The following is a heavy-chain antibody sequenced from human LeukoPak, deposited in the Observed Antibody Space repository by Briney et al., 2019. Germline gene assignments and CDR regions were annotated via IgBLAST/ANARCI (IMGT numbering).Heavy chain of an antibody. V-gene: IGHV3-23*01. CDR2: ISGSGGST. D-gene: IGHD5-18*01. Sequence: GGSLRLFCAASGFTFSSYAMSWVRQAPGKGLEWVSAISGSGGSTYYADSVKGRFTISRDNSKNTLYLQMNSLRAEDTAVYYCAKEGGYSYGYSSYYFDYWGQGTLVTVSS. CDR3: AKEGGYSYGYSSYYFDY. CDR1: GFTFSSYA. J-gene: IGHJ4*02.